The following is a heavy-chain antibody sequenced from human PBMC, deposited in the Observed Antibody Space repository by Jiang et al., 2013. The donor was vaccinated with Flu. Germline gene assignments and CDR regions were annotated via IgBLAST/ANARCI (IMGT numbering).Heavy chain of an antibody. Sequence: KPTQTLTLTCTFSGFSLSASGMCVSWIRQPPGKALEWLARIDWDDDTDYSTSLKTRLTISKDTAKNQVVLTMTNMDPVDTATYYCARVNASDHDGFDYWGQGTLVTVSS. V-gene: IGHV2-70*11. CDR1: GFSLSASGMC. CDR2: IDWDDDT. D-gene: IGHD5-12*01. J-gene: IGHJ4*02. CDR3: ARVNASDHDGFDY.